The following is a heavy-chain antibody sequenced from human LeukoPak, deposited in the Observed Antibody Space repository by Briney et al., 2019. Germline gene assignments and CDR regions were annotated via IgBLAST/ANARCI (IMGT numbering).Heavy chain of an antibody. V-gene: IGHV3-53*01. D-gene: IGHD3-9*01. CDR1: GFTVSSNY. CDR2: IYSGGST. CDR3: ARVRPGLRYFDWFDY. J-gene: IGHJ4*02. Sequence: PGGSLRLSCAASGFTVSSNYMSWVRQAPGKGLEWVSAIYSGGSTYYADSVKGRFAISRDNSKNTLYLQMNSLRAEDTAVYYCARVRPGLRYFDWFDYWGQGTLVTVSS.